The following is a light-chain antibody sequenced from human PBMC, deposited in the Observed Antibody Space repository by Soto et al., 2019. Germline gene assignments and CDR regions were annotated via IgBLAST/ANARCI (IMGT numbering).Light chain of an antibody. Sequence: EIVMTQSPATLSVSPGERATLSCRASQSVSSNLAWYQQKPGQAPRLLIYGASTRATGIPARFSGSGSWTEFTLSISSLQSEDFAVYNCQQYSNRPPLTFGLGTKVDIK. V-gene: IGKV3-15*01. J-gene: IGKJ3*01. CDR2: GAS. CDR1: QSVSSN. CDR3: QQYSNRPPLT.